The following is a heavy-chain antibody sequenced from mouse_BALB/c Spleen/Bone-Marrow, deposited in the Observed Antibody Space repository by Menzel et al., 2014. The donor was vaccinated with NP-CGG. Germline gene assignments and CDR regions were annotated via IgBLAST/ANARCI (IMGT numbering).Heavy chain of an antibody. CDR3: ARGGSSRAWFAY. V-gene: IGHV2-9*02. J-gene: IGHJ3*01. CDR2: IWAGRST. Sequence: VKLMESGPGLVAPSQSLSITCTVSEFSLTSYGVHWVRQPPGKGLEWLGVIWAGRSTNYNSALMSRLSISKDNSKSQVFLKMNSLQTDDTAMYYCARGGSSRAWFAYWGQGTLVTVSA. CDR1: EFSLTSYG. D-gene: IGHD1-1*01.